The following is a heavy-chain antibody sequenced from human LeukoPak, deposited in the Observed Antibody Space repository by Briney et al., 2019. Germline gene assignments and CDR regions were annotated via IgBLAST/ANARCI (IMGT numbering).Heavy chain of an antibody. CDR1: GFTFSRHW. CDR2: INADGTCK. Sequence: GGSLRLSCAASGFTFSRHWMHWVRQAPGKGLVWVSRINADGTCKSYAGSVEGRFIISRDNAKNTLYLQMHSLRVEDTAVSYCARDSYDYVWASYRYTLFDYWGQGTLVTVSS. D-gene: IGHD3-16*02. V-gene: IGHV3-74*01. CDR3: ARDSYDYVWASYRYTLFDY. J-gene: IGHJ4*02.